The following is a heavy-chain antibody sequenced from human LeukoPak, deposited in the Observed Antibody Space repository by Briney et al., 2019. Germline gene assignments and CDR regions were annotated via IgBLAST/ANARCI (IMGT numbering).Heavy chain of an antibody. D-gene: IGHD5-12*01. CDR1: GFTFSIYG. CDR2: IQYDGSNK. J-gene: IGHJ4*02. V-gene: IGHV3-30*02. CDR3: AKDARSEWLRSFDY. Sequence: PGGSLRLSCAASGFTFSIYGMHWVRQAPGKGLEWVAFIQYDGSNKYYVDSVKGRFTISRDNSKNTLDLQMNSLRVEDTAVYYCAKDARSEWLRSFDYWGQGTLVTVSS.